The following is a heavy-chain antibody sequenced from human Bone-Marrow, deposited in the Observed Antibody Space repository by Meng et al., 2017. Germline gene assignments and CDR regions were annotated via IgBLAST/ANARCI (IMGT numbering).Heavy chain of an antibody. Sequence: SETLSLTCTVSGGSISSSSYYWGWIRQPPGKGLEWIGSIYYSGSTYYNPSLKSRVTISVDTSKNQFSLKLSSVTAADTAVYYCARAGSTEYDYVWGSYRYTDYYYGMDVWGQGTTVTVSS. J-gene: IGHJ6*02. CDR2: IYYSGST. V-gene: IGHV4-39*07. CDR1: GGSISSSSYY. D-gene: IGHD3-16*02. CDR3: ARAGSTEYDYVWGSYRYTDYYYGMDV.